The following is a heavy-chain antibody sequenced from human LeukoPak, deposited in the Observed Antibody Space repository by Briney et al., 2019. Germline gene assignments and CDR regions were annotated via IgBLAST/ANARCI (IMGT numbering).Heavy chain of an antibody. V-gene: IGHV4-4*07. J-gene: IGHJ4*02. D-gene: IGHD5-12*01. Sequence: PSETLSLTCTVSGGSISSYYWSWIRQPAGKGLEWIGRIYTSGSTNYNPSLKSRVTMSVDTSKNQFSLKLSSVIAADTAVYYCAYSGYDTPFDYWGQGTLVTVSS. CDR2: IYTSGST. CDR1: GGSISSYY. CDR3: AYSGYDTPFDY.